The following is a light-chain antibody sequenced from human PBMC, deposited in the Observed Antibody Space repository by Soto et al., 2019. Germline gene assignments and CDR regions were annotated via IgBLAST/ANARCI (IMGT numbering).Light chain of an antibody. CDR2: NSY. V-gene: IGLV1-44*01. CDR1: SSNIGSKT. CDR3: AAWDASLNGYV. J-gene: IGLJ1*01. Sequence: QPVLTQPPSASGTPGQRVTISCSGSSSNIGSKTVNWYQQLPGTVPKLLIYNSYQRPSGVPDRFSGSKSGTSASPAISGLQPEDEADYYCAAWDASLNGYVFGTGTKFTV.